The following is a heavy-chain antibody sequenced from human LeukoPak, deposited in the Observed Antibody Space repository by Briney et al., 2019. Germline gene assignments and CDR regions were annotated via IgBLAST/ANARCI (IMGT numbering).Heavy chain of an antibody. CDR2: IYYSGST. CDR3: ARVDYSSPEYYYYMDV. Sequence: SETLSLTCTVSGGSISSGDYYWSWIRQPPGKGLEWIGYIYYSGSTYYNPSLKSRVTISVDTSKNQFSLKPSSVTAADTAVYYCARVDYSSPEYYYYMDVWGKGTTVTVSS. V-gene: IGHV4-30-4*08. CDR1: GGSISSGDYY. D-gene: IGHD4-11*01. J-gene: IGHJ6*03.